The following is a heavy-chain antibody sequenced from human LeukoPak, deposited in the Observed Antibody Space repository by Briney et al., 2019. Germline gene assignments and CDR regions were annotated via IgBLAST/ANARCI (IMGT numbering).Heavy chain of an antibody. J-gene: IGHJ3*02. V-gene: IGHV6-1*01. Sequence: SQTLSLTCAIPGDSVSSNSAARNWIRQSPSRGLEWLGRTYYRSKWYNDYAVSVKSRITINPDTSKNQFSLQLNSVTPEDTAVYYCARDWGWDSSGWSGDAFDIWGQGTMVTVSS. D-gene: IGHD6-19*01. CDR2: TYYRSKWYN. CDR1: GDSVSSNSAA. CDR3: ARDWGWDSSGWSGDAFDI.